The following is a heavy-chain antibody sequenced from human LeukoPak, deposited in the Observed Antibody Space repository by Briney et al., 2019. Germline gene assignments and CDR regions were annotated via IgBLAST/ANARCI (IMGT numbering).Heavy chain of an antibody. D-gene: IGHD1-26*01. Sequence: SRTLSLTCAISGDSVSSNSAAWYWIWQSPSRGLEWLGRTYYRSKWYNDYAVSVKSRITINPDTSKNQFSLQLNSVTPEDTAVYYCARTLSGSYFGVFDSWGQGTLVTVSS. V-gene: IGHV6-1*01. CDR2: TYYRSKWYN. CDR3: ARTLSGSYFGVFDS. CDR1: GDSVSSNSAA. J-gene: IGHJ4*02.